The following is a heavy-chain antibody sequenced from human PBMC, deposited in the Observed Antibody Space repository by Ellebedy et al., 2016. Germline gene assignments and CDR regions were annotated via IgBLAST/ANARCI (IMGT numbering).Heavy chain of an antibody. V-gene: IGHV3-53*01. CDR3: ARVSLGTTVTTFAVMSFDY. CDR2: IYSGGST. J-gene: IGHJ4*02. CDR1: GFTFSSYA. Sequence: GGSLRLSCAASGFTFSSYAMHWVRQAPGKGLEWVSVIYSGGSTYYADSVKGRFTISRDNSKNTLYLQMNSLRAEDTAVYYCARVSLGTTVTTFAVMSFDYWGQGTLVTVSS. D-gene: IGHD4-17*01.